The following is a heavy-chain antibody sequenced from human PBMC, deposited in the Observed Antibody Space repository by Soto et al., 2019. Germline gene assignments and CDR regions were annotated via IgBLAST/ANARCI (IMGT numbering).Heavy chain of an antibody. CDR1: GYSFSSYW. CDR3: ARLHNFDNSGSSEGLDY. V-gene: IGHV5-51*01. Sequence: GESLKISCNGSGYSFSSYWIGWVRQMPGKGLEWMGIIYPDDSDTRYIPSFQGQVTISVDKSVTTAYLQWSSLKASDTAMYYCARLHNFDNSGSSEGLDYWGQGTLVPVSS. D-gene: IGHD3-22*01. J-gene: IGHJ4*02. CDR2: IYPDDSDT.